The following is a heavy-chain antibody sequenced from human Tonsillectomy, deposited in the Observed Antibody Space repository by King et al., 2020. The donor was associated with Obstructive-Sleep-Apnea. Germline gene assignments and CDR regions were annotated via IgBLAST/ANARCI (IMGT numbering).Heavy chain of an antibody. Sequence: VQLQESGPGLVKPSETLSLTCTVSGGSISSYYWSWIRQPPGKGLEWIGYIYYSGSTHYNPSLKSRVTISVDTSKNQFSLKLSSVTAADTAVYYCARSGATILSAFDIWGQGTMVTVSS. CDR3: ARSGATILSAFDI. CDR2: IYYSGST. V-gene: IGHV4-59*01. CDR1: GGSISSYY. D-gene: IGHD1-26*01. J-gene: IGHJ3*02.